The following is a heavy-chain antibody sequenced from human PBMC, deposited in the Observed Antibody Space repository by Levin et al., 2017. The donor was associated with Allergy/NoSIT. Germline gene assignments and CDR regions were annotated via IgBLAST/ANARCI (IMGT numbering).Heavy chain of an antibody. CDR2: ISSSSSTI. D-gene: IGHD4-17*01. V-gene: IGHV3-48*02. J-gene: IGHJ4*02. CDR3: ATHAPMTTVTTIGY. CDR1: GFTFSSYS. Sequence: GGSLRLSCAASGFTFSSYSMNWVRQAPGKGLEWVSYISSSSSTIYYADSVKGRFTISRDNAKNSLYLQMNSLRDEDTAVYYCATHAPMTTVTTIGYWGQGTLVTVSS.